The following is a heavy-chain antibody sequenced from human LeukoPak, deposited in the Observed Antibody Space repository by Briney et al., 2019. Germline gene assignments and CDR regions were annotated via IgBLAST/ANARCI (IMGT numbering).Heavy chain of an antibody. J-gene: IGHJ4*02. CDR1: GYTFTSYD. D-gene: IGHD3-22*01. CDR2: MNPNSGNT. CDR3: ARGVALPWYYYDSSGYSNFDY. V-gene: IGHV1-8*01. Sequence: ASVKVSCKASGYTFTSYDINWVRQATGQGLEWMGWMNPNSGNTGYAQKFQGRVTMTRNTCISTAYMELGSLRSEDTAVYYCARGVALPWYYYDSSGYSNFDYWGQGTLVTVSS.